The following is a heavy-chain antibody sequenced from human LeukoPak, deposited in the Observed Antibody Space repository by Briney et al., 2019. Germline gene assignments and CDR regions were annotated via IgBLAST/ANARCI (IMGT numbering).Heavy chain of an antibody. CDR2: IKQDGSEK. CDR3: AREPYSGSYFGYYYYMDV. Sequence: GGSLRLSCAASGLTFIGYWMSWVRQAPGKGLEGVANIKQDGSEKYYVDSVKGRFTISRDNAKNSLYLQMNSLRAEDTAVYYCAREPYSGSYFGYYYYMDVWGKGTTVTVSS. V-gene: IGHV3-7*01. CDR1: GLTFIGYW. D-gene: IGHD1-26*01. J-gene: IGHJ6*03.